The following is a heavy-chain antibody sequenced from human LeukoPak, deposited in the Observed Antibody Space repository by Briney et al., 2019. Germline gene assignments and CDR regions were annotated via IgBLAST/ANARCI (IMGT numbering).Heavy chain of an antibody. J-gene: IGHJ1*01. CDR3: ARGNYYDSSGSQH. D-gene: IGHD3-22*01. Sequence: ASVKVSCRASGYTFTGYYMHWVRQAPGRGLEWMGWINPNSGGTNYAQKFQGRVTMTRDTSISTAYMELSRLRPDDTAVYYCARGNYYDSSGSQHWGQGTLVTVSS. V-gene: IGHV1-2*02. CDR1: GYTFTGYY. CDR2: INPNSGGT.